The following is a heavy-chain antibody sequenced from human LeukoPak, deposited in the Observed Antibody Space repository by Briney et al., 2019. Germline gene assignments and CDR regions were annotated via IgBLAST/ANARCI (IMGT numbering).Heavy chain of an antibody. CDR1: EFTFSSYS. CDR2: ISSSSSTI. J-gene: IGHJ4*02. Sequence: GGSLRLSCAASEFTFSSYSMNWVRQAPGKGLEWVSYISSSSSTIYYADSVKGRFTISRDNAKNSLYLQMNSLRAKDTAVYYCARDYAYCGGDCYSYPYFDYWGQGTLVTVSS. CDR3: ARDYAYCGGDCYSYPYFDY. D-gene: IGHD2-21*01. V-gene: IGHV3-48*01.